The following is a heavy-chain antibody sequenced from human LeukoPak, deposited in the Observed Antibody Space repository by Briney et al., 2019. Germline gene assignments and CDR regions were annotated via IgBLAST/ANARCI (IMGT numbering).Heavy chain of an antibody. Sequence: PGGSLRLSCATSGFSFSSYAMSWVRQAPGKGLEWVSTISGSGDSTYYADSVKGRFTISRDSSKNTLYLQMNSLRAEDTAVYYCARGPDGGSSYRDYWGQGTLVTVSS. CDR3: ARGPDGGSSYRDY. CDR1: GFSFSSYA. D-gene: IGHD1-26*01. V-gene: IGHV3-23*01. CDR2: ISGSGDST. J-gene: IGHJ4*02.